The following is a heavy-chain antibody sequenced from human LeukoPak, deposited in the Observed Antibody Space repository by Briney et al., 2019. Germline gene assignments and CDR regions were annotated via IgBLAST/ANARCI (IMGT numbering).Heavy chain of an antibody. Sequence: SQTLSLTCTVSGGSTSSDDKYWSWIRHFPGKGLEWIGYIYSTGDTYYNPSLKSRLTISLDSSKNQFSLNLTSVTAADTAVYYCARDSGLVFDYWGQGTLVTVSS. CDR2: IYSTGDT. D-gene: IGHD3-10*01. V-gene: IGHV4-31*03. CDR3: ARDSGLVFDY. CDR1: GGSTSSDDKY. J-gene: IGHJ4*02.